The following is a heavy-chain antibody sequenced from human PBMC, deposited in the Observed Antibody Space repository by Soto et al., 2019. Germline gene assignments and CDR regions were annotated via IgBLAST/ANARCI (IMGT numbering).Heavy chain of an antibody. J-gene: IGHJ3*02. V-gene: IGHV1-69*06. CDR2: IIPTFGTS. CDR1: GGTFSSSA. CDR3: ARSETAGHKGFDI. Sequence: QVQLEQSGAEVRKPGSSVKVSCKASGGTFSSSAINWLRQAPGQGPEWMGGIIPTFGTSNYIPKLRGRVTITADTSRNTAYMEMSSLTSEDTAIYYCARSETAGHKGFDIWGQGTMVTVSA.